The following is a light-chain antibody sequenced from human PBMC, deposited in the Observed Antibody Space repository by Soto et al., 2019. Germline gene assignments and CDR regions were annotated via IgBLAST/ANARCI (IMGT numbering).Light chain of an antibody. J-gene: IGKJ1*01. CDR3: LQYNSHSWT. Sequence: DTQMTQSPSTLSASVGDRVTITCRASQNINSWLAWYQHKPGKAPKLLIYKASSLESGVQSRFSGSGSGTEFTLTISTLQPEDFASYYCLQYNSHSWTYGQETKVE. CDR2: KAS. CDR1: QNINSW. V-gene: IGKV1-5*03.